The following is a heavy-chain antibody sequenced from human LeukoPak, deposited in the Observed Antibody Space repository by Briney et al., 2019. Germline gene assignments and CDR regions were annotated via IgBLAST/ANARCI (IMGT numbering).Heavy chain of an antibody. J-gene: IGHJ6*02. CDR2: ISGTGGTT. CDR3: AKEVGTYCSSTSCHYYYYGMDV. CDR1: GFTFSAYA. V-gene: IGHV3-23*01. Sequence: PGRSLRLSCEASGFTFSAYAMTWVPQAPGKGLEWVSTISGTGGTTFYADCVKGRLTNSRDNSKNTLYLQMNSLRAEDTAVYYCAKEVGTYCSSTSCHYYYYGMDVWGQGTKVTVSS. D-gene: IGHD2-2*01.